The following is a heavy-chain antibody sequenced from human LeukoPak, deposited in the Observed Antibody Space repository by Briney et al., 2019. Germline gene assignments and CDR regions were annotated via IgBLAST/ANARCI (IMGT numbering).Heavy chain of an antibody. V-gene: IGHV3-48*01. Sequence: GGSLRLSCAASGFTFSSYSMNWVRQAPGKGLEWVSCISSSSSTIYYADSVKGRFTISRDNAKNSLYLQMNSLRAEDTAVYYCARALLDTYYYDSSGYFSQGTFDIWGQGTMVTVSS. CDR2: ISSSSSTI. D-gene: IGHD3-22*01. CDR1: GFTFSSYS. J-gene: IGHJ3*02. CDR3: ARALLDTYYYDSSGYFSQGTFDI.